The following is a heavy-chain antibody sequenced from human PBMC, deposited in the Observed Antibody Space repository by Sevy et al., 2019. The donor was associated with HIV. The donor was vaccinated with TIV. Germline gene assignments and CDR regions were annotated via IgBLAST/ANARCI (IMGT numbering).Heavy chain of an antibody. CDR2: ISGSGGST. CDR1: GFTFSSYA. V-gene: IGHV3-23*01. Sequence: GGSLRLSCAASGFTFSSYAMSWVRQAPGKGLEWVSAISGSGGSTYYADSVKGRFTISRDNSKKTLYLQMNSLRAEDTAVYNCAKVMSAAGYYFDYWGQGTLVTVSS. CDR3: AKVMSAAGYYFDY. D-gene: IGHD6-13*01. J-gene: IGHJ4*02.